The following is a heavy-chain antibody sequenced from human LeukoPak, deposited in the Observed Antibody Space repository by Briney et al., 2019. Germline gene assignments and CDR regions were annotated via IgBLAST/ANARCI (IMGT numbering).Heavy chain of an antibody. CDR3: ARAICSGGKCYFDY. Sequence: GGSLRLSCAASGFAVSSNYMSWVRQTPGKGLEWVSLIYSGGSTYYADSVEGRFTISRDNSKNTLYLQMNSLRAEDTAVYYCARAICSGGKCYFDYWGQGTLVTVSS. CDR2: IYSGGST. V-gene: IGHV3-53*01. D-gene: IGHD2-15*01. CDR1: GFAVSSNY. J-gene: IGHJ4*02.